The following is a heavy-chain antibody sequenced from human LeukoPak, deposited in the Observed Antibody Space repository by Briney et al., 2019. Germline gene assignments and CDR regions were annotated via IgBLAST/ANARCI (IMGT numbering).Heavy chain of an antibody. CDR2: INPGDTNI. CDR3: ARPRRAERDEGF. D-gene: IGHD1-1*01. J-gene: IGHJ4*02. Sequence: GESLKTSCKDSGYSFTNYWIGWVRQMPGKGLEWMGMINPGDTNIAYSPSFQGQVTISADRSISTAYLQWSSLNASDTAMYYCARPRRAERDEGFWGQGTLVTISS. V-gene: IGHV5-51*01. CDR1: GYSFTNYW.